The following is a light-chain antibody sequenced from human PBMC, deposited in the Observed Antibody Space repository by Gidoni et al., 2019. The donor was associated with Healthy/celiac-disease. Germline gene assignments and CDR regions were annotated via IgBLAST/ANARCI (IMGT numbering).Light chain of an antibody. CDR3: QQSYSTRCS. Sequence: DIQMTQSPSSLSASVGDRVTITCRASQSISSYLNWYQQKPGKAPKLLIYAASSLQSWVPSRCSGSGSGTDFTLTISSLQPEDFATYYCQQSYSTRCSFGQGTKLEIK. J-gene: IGKJ2*04. CDR2: AAS. CDR1: QSISSY. V-gene: IGKV1-39*01.